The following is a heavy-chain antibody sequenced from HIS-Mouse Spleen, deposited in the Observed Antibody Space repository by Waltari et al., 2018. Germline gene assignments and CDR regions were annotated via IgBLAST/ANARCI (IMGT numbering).Heavy chain of an antibody. CDR3: ARGQTGPFDY. CDR1: RDSAPSNSAA. J-gene: IGHJ4*02. V-gene: IGHV6-1*01. D-gene: IGHD7-27*01. CDR2: TYYRSKWYN. Sequence: QVQLPQSGPGVVKPTQTLTLTSAISRDSAPSNSAAWNWIRQSPSRVLEWLGRTYYRSKWYNDYAVSVKSRITINPDTSKNQFSLQLNSVTPEDTAVYYCARGQTGPFDYWGQGTLVTVSS.